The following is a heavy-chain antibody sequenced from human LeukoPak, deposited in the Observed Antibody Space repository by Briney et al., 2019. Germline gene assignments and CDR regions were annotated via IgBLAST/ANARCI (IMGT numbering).Heavy chain of an antibody. CDR3: TRGQSYCGADCYSD. Sequence: GGSPRLSCAASGFTVSSNYMSWVRQPPGKGLEWVSVMYTGGGRYYGDSVKGRFTISKDNSKNTVFLQMNSLRVEDTALYYCTRGQSYCGADCYSDWGQGTLVTVSS. CDR1: GFTVSSNY. J-gene: IGHJ4*02. V-gene: IGHV3-66*01. CDR2: MYTGGGR. D-gene: IGHD2-21*02.